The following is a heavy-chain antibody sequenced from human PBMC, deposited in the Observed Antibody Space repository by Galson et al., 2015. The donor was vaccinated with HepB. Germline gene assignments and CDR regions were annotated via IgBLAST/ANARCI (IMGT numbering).Heavy chain of an antibody. CDR3: ATRSGASGWYSYFQH. CDR2: MSDNGDNT. Sequence: SLRLSCAASGFTFSSYAIMWVRQAPGKGLEWVSGMSDNGDNTFYANSVKGRFTISRDISKNTVYLQMNSLRVEDTAVYYCATRSGASGWYSYFQHWGQGTLVTVSS. V-gene: IGHV3-23*01. CDR1: GFTFSSYA. J-gene: IGHJ1*01. D-gene: IGHD6-19*01.